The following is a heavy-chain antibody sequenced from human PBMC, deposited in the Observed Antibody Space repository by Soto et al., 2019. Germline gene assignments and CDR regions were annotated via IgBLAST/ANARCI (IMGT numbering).Heavy chain of an antibody. V-gene: IGHV4-31*03. CDR1: GGSISSGGYY. D-gene: IGHD1-26*01. CDR3: AKTGGASNLGEWFGP. CDR2: IYYSGST. J-gene: IGHJ5*02. Sequence: SETLSLTCTVSGGSISSGGYYWSWIRQHPGKGLEWTGYIYYSGSTYYNPSLKSRVTISVDTSKNQFSLKLSSVTAADTAVYFCAKTGGASNLGEWFGPWGQGTLVTVS.